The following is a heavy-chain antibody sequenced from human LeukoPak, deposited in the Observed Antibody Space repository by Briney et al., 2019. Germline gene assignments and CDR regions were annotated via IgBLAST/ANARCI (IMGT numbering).Heavy chain of an antibody. CDR1: GFTFSSYA. J-gene: IGHJ4*02. V-gene: IGHV3-30*01. CDR3: ARASSYATGDY. D-gene: IGHD2-8*01. Sequence: PGGSLRLPCAASGFTFSSYAMHWVRQAPGKGLEGGAVISYDGSNKYYADSVKGRFIISRDNSKNTLYLQMNSLRAEDTAVYYCARASSYATGDYWGRDTLVSLSS. CDR2: ISYDGSNK.